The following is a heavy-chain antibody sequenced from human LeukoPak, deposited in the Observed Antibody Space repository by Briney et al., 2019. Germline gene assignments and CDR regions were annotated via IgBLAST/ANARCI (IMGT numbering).Heavy chain of an antibody. CDR1: GGIFSSYA. CDR3: ARDRESRDGYNSYWYFDL. J-gene: IGHJ2*01. V-gene: IGHV1-69*13. CDR2: IIPIFGTA. Sequence: SVKVSCKAPGGIFSSYAISWVRQAPGQGLEWMGGIIPIFGTANYAQKFQGRVTITADESTSTAYMELSSLRSEDTAVYYCARDRESRDGYNSYWYFDLWGRGTLVTVSS. D-gene: IGHD5-24*01.